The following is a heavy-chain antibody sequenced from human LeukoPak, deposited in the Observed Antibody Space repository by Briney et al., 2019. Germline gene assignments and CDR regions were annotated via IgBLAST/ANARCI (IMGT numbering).Heavy chain of an antibody. J-gene: IGHJ4*02. D-gene: IGHD3-16*01. CDR1: GFTFSSDE. CDR2: INTDGGSI. V-gene: IGHV3-48*03. CDR3: ARGYDSWDS. Sequence: GGSLTLSCAASGFTFSSDEKNWVRQAPGKGRQWLSYINTDGGSIYYADSVKGRFTISRDNAKNSLYLQMNSLSAEDTPVYYCARGYDSWDSWGQGTLVTVSS.